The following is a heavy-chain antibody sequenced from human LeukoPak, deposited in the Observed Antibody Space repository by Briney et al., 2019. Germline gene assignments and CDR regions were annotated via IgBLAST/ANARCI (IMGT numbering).Heavy chain of an antibody. CDR1: GYSFTSYW. J-gene: IGHJ4*02. CDR2: IYPGDSDT. D-gene: IGHD3-10*01. Sequence: GESLKISCKGSGYSFTSYWIGWVRQMPGKGLEWMGIIYPGDSDTRYSPSFQGQVTISADKSISTAYLQWSSLKASDTAMYYCASLYYGSGSYYNRSWYYFDYWGQGTLVTVSS. V-gene: IGHV5-51*01. CDR3: ASLYYGSGSYYNRSWYYFDY.